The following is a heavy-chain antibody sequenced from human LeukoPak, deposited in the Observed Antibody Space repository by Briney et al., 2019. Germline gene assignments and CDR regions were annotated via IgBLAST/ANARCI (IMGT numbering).Heavy chain of an antibody. J-gene: IGHJ4*02. Sequence: ASVKVSCKASGSTFTSYAMHWVGQAPGQRLEWMGWINAGNGNTKYSQKFKGRVTITRDTSARTAYMELSSLRSEDTAVYYCARGPRDCSSTSCYVSDYWGQGTLVTVSS. D-gene: IGHD2-2*01. CDR3: ARGPRDCSSTSCYVSDY. CDR2: INAGNGNT. V-gene: IGHV1-3*01. CDR1: GSTFTSYA.